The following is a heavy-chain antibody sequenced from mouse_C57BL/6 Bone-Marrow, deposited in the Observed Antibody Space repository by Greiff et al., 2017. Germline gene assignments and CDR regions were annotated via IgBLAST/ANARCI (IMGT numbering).Heavy chain of an antibody. V-gene: IGHV8-8*01. CDR2: IWWDDDK. J-gene: IGHJ3*01. D-gene: IGHD2-1*01. Sequence: QVTLKESGPGILQPSQTLSLTCSFSGFSLSTFGMGVGWIRQPSGKGLEWLAHIWWDDDKYYNPALKSRLTISKDTSKNQVFLKIANVDTADTATYYCARPPSGLLWPAWFAYWGQGTLVTVSA. CDR1: GFSLSTFGMG. CDR3: ARPPSGLLWPAWFAY.